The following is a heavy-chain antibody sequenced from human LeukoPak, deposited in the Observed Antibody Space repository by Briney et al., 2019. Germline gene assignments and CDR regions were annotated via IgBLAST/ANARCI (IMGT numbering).Heavy chain of an antibody. V-gene: IGHV3-23*01. J-gene: IGHJ3*02. CDR2: ISGSGGST. Sequence: SXXTFSXYAXXWVRQAPGKGLEWVSAISGSGGSTYYADSVKGRFTISRDNSKNTLYLQMNSLRAEDTAVYYCAKDLASGSYYSRGAPDAFDIWGQGTMVTVSS. CDR3: AKDLASGSYYSRGAPDAFDI. D-gene: IGHD1-26*01. CDR1: XXTFSXYA.